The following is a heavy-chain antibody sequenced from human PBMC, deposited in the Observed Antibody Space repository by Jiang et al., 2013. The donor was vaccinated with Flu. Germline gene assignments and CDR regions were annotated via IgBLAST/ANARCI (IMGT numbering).Heavy chain of an antibody. V-gene: IGHV4-39*01. CDR3: ARRNSASPREFDY. CDR2: FYYSGST. J-gene: IGHJ4*02. D-gene: IGHD5-24*01. CDR1: GDSISSSNYY. Sequence: GSGLVKPSETLSLTCTVSGDSISSSNYYWGWIRQPPGKGLEWIGSFYYSGSTYYNPSLKSRVTVSVDTSKNQFSLKLGSVTAADTAVYYCARRNSASPREFDYWGQGTLVTVSS.